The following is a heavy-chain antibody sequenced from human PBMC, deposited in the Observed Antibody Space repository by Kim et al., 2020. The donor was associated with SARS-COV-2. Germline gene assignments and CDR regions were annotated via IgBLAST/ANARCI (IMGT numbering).Heavy chain of an antibody. CDR1: GFTFDTYA. V-gene: IGHV3-23*01. J-gene: IGHJ6*02. CDR2: ISGNGVNK. D-gene: IGHD3-22*01. CDR3: AKVVVMDGDNYFYYYGMDG. Sequence: GGSLRLSCVASGFTFDTYAMSWVRQAPGKGLEWVSVISGNGVNKFYADSVRGRFTISRDNSKNTLYLQMNSLRDEDTALYYCAKVVVMDGDNYFYYYGMDGWGQGTAVTVS.